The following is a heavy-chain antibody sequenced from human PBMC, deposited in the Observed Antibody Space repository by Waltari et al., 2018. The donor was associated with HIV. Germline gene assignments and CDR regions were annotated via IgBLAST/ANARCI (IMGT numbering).Heavy chain of an antibody. Sequence: EVKLVEYGGGLVKPGGSLRLSCAASGFTFSSYSMNWVRQAPGKGLEWVSSISSSSSYIYYADSVKGRFTSSRDNAKNSLYLQMNSLRAEDTAVYYCARDFWGGYYYGMDVWGQGTTVTVSS. V-gene: IGHV3-21*01. CDR2: ISSSSSYI. J-gene: IGHJ6*02. D-gene: IGHD3-16*01. CDR1: GFTFSSYS. CDR3: ARDFWGGYYYGMDV.